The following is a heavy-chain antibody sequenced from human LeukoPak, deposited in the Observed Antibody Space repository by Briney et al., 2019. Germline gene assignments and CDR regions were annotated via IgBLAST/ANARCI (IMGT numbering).Heavy chain of an antibody. CDR1: GYTFTSYD. Sequence: ASVKASCKASGYTFTSYDINWVRQATGQGLEWMGWMNPNSGNTGYAQKFQGRVTMTRNTSISTAYMELSSLRSEDTAVYYCARGRLGSSSWFLYYYYMDVWGKGTTVTISS. V-gene: IGHV1-8*01. CDR3: ARGRLGSSSWFLYYYYMDV. J-gene: IGHJ6*03. D-gene: IGHD6-13*01. CDR2: MNPNSGNT.